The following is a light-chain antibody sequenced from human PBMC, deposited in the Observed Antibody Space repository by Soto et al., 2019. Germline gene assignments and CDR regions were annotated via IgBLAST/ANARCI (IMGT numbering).Light chain of an antibody. Sequence: DIQMTQSPSSLSASVGDRVTITCQASQDISNYLNWYQQKPGKAPKLLIYDASNLESGVPSRFSGGGSGTDFTLTISSLQPEDFATYYCQQSYSTPITFGQGTRLEI. CDR1: QDISNY. V-gene: IGKV1-39*01. CDR3: QQSYSTPIT. J-gene: IGKJ5*01. CDR2: DAS.